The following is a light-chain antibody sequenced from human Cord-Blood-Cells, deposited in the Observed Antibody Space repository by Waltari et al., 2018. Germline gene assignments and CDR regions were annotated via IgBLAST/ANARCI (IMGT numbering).Light chain of an antibody. V-gene: IGKV3-15*01. CDR1: QSVSRN. CDR3: QQYNSWPPAT. J-gene: IGKJ1*01. Sequence: DIVMTQSPATLSVSPGVRATLSCRASQSVSRNLAWYQQKPWPAPRLLIYGASTRATGIPASFSGSGSGTEFTLTISSLQSEDFAVYYCQQYNSWPPATVGQGTKVEIK. CDR2: GAS.